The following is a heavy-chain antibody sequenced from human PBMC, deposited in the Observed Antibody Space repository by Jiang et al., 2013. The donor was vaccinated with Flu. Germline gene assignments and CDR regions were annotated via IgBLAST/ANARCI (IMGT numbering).Heavy chain of an antibody. CDR2: IVVGSGNT. CDR3: AAGSYYYDSSGYPGLDY. V-gene: IGHV1-58*02. J-gene: IGHJ4*02. Sequence: SGAEVKKPGTSVKVSCKASGFTFTSSAMQWVRQARGQRLEWIGWIVVGSGNTNYAQKFQERVTITRDMSTSTAYMELSSLRSEDTAVYYCAAGSYYYDSSGYPGLDYWGQGTLVTVSS. CDR1: GFTFTSSA. D-gene: IGHD3-22*01.